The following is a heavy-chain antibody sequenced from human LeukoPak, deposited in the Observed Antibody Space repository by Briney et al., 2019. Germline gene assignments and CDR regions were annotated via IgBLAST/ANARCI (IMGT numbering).Heavy chain of an antibody. Sequence: ASVEVSCKASGYTFTSYDINWVRQATGQGLEWMGWMNPNSGNTGYAQKFQGRVTMTRNTSISTAYMELSSLRSEDTAVYYCARVQYQLLSTSSYYYYYMDVWGKGTTVTVSS. V-gene: IGHV1-8*01. D-gene: IGHD2-2*01. CDR2: MNPNSGNT. J-gene: IGHJ6*03. CDR3: ARVQYQLLSTSSYYYYYMDV. CDR1: GYTFTSYD.